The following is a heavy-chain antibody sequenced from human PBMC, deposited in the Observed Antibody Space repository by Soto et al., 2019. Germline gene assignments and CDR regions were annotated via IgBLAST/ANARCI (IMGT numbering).Heavy chain of an antibody. Sequence: QVQLVQSGAEVKKPGSSVKVSCKASGGTFSSYAISWVRQAPGQGLEWMGGIIPIFGTANSAQKYQGRVTITADESTSTAYMELSSLRSEDTAVYYCTRVERYAMVYYYGMDVWGQGTTVTVSS. J-gene: IGHJ6*02. CDR3: TRVERYAMVYYYGMDV. CDR1: GGTFSSYA. CDR2: IIPIFGTA. V-gene: IGHV1-69*01. D-gene: IGHD5-18*01.